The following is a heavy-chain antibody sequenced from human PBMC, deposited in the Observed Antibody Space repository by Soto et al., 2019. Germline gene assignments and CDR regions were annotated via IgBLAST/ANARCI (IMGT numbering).Heavy chain of an antibody. CDR3: ARDRSPSPVPLAGGFDP. CDR2: IIPIFGTA. J-gene: IGHJ5*02. CDR1: GGTFSSYA. D-gene: IGHD3-3*02. V-gene: IGHV1-69*13. Sequence: SVKVSCKASGGTFSSYAISWVRQAPGQGLEWMGGIIPIFGTANYAQKFKGRVTIAADESTSTAYMELSSLRSADTAVYYCARDRSPSPVPLAGGFDPWGQGTLVTVSS.